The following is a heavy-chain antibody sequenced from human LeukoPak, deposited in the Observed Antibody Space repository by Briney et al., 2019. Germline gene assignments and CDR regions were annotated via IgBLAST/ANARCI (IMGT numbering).Heavy chain of an antibody. CDR2: ISAYNGNT. D-gene: IGHD6-13*01. V-gene: IGHV1-18*04. CDR1: GYTFTSYG. J-gene: IGHJ5*02. Sequence: ASVTVSCKASGYTFTSYGISWVRQAPGQGLEGMAWISAYNGNTNYAQKLQGRVTMTTDTSTSTAYMELRSLRSDDTAVYYCARDKSRGIAAAGVHWFDPWGQGTLVTVSS. CDR3: ARDKSRGIAAAGVHWFDP.